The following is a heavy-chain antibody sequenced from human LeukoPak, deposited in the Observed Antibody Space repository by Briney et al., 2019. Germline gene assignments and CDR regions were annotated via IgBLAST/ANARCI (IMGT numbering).Heavy chain of an antibody. J-gene: IGHJ4*02. CDR3: VSQRRYSSGRRYIDY. CDR1: GGSISSYY. D-gene: IGHD6-19*01. CDR2: MYYGETT. V-gene: IGHV4-39*01. Sequence: SETLSLTCTVSGGSISSYYWGWIRQPPGKGLEWIGSMYYGETTYCNPSLKSRVTISADTSKNQFSLKLSSVTAADTAVYYCVSQRRYSSGRRYIDYWGQGTLVPVSS.